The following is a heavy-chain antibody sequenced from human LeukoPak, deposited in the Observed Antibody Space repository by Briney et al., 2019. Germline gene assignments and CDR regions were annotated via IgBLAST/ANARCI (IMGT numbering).Heavy chain of an antibody. CDR2: ISYDGSNK. CDR3: ARDLVLDYYDSSEGAFDI. V-gene: IGHV3-30*03. Sequence: GGSLRLSCAASGFTFSSYGMHWVRQAPGKGLEWVAVISYDGSNKYYADSVKGRFTISRDNSKNTLYLQMNSLRAEDTAVYYCARDLVLDYYDSSEGAFDIWGQGTMVTVSS. D-gene: IGHD3-22*01. CDR1: GFTFSSYG. J-gene: IGHJ3*02.